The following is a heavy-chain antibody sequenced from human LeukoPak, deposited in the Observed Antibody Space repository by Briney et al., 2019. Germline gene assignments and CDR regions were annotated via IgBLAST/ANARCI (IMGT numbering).Heavy chain of an antibody. J-gene: IGHJ3*02. D-gene: IGHD1-26*01. Sequence: GECLRLSCAASGFTFSSYAMSWVRQAPGKGLEWVSAISGGGGRTYYADSVKGRFTISRDNSKNTLYLQMNSLRAEDTAVYYCAKGGGSSTYAFDIWGQGTMVTV. CDR3: AKGGGSSTYAFDI. CDR1: GFTFSSYA. V-gene: IGHV3-23*01. CDR2: ISGGGGRT.